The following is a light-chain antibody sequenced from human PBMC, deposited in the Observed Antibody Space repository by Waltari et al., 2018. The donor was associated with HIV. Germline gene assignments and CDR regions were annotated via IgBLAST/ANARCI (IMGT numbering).Light chain of an antibody. CDR2: RND. V-gene: IGLV1-47*01. Sequence: QSVLTQPPSASGTPGQRVVISCSGGSSNIGNNVVYWYQQLPGSTPKLLIYRNDQRPSRASDLFTGSKSGTSAALAISGRRCEDEADYYCATWDDSLNSFWVFGGGTKVTVL. J-gene: IGLJ3*02. CDR3: ATWDDSLNSFWV. CDR1: SSNIGNNV.